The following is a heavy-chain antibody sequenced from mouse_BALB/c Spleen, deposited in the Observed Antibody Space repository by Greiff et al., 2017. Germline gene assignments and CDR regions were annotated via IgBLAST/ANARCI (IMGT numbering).Heavy chain of an antibody. CDR1: GYTFSSYW. Sequence: VQVVESGAELMKPGASVKISCKATGYTFSSYWIEWVKQRPGHGLEWIGEILPGSGSTNYNEKFKGKATFTADTSSNTAYMQLSSLTSEDSAVYYCAYRYDWFAYWGQGTLVTVSA. V-gene: IGHV1-9*01. J-gene: IGHJ3*01. D-gene: IGHD2-14*01. CDR2: ILPGSGST. CDR3: AYRYDWFAY.